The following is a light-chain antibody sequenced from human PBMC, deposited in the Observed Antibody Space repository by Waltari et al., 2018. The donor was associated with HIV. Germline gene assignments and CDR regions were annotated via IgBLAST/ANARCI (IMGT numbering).Light chain of an antibody. CDR1: QSLLYSPKNQTF. CDR3: QKYYHTLWT. J-gene: IGKJ1*01. V-gene: IGKV4-1*01. CDR2: WAA. Sequence: DIVMTQSPDSLAVSLGERATINSKSSQSLLYSPKNQTFLAWYQKKPRQPPKLLIYWAAVRGSGVPDRFSASGSETDFTLTINSRQAEDVALYDSQKYYHTLWTFGRGTKVEIK.